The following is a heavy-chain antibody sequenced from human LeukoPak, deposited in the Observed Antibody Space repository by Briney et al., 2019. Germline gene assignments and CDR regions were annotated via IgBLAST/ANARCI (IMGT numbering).Heavy chain of an antibody. Sequence: SVKVPCKASGGTFSSYAISWVRQAPGQGLEWMEGIIPIFGTANYAQKFQGRVTITTDESTSTAYMELSSLRSEDTAVYYCARVPIAAAGQAWDAYYYYYYMDVWGKGTTVTVSS. CDR3: ARVPIAAAGQAWDAYYYYYYMDV. J-gene: IGHJ6*03. CDR1: GGTFSSYA. D-gene: IGHD6-13*01. CDR2: IIPIFGTA. V-gene: IGHV1-69*05.